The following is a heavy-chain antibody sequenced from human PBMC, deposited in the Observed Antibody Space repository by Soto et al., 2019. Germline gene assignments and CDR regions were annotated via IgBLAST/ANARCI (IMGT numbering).Heavy chain of an antibody. CDR2: ISGSGGST. CDR3: AKDLALYGDYGSAFDI. Sequence: GGSLRLSCAASGFTFSSYAMSWVRQAPGKGLEWVSAISGSGGSTYYADSVKGRFTISRDNSKNTLYLQMNSLRAEDTAVYYCAKDLALYGDYGSAFDIWGQGTMVTVSS. D-gene: IGHD4-17*01. V-gene: IGHV3-23*01. CDR1: GFTFSSYA. J-gene: IGHJ3*02.